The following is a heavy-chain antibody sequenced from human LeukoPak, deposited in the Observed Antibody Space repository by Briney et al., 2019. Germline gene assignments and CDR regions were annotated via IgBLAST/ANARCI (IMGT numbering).Heavy chain of an antibody. CDR1: GYTLTELS. J-gene: IGHJ4*02. CDR2: FDPEDGET. Sequence: ASVKVSFKVSGYTLTELSMHWVRQAPGKGLEWMGGFDPEDGETIYAQKFQGRVTMTEDTSTDTAYMELSSLRSEDTAVYYCATFDYYDSSGPRDYWGQGTLVTVSS. D-gene: IGHD3-22*01. V-gene: IGHV1-24*01. CDR3: ATFDYYDSSGPRDY.